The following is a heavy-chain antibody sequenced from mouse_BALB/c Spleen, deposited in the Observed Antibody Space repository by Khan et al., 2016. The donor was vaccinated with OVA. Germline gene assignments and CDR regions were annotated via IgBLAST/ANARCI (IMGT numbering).Heavy chain of an antibody. J-gene: IGHJ3*01. D-gene: IGHD2-14*01. V-gene: IGHV1-4*01. Sequence: QVQLQQSGAELARPGASVKMSCKASGYTFTTYTIHWVKQRPGQGLEWIGYIIPTTDYTTYNQKFKDRVTLSLDKSSSTAYLHLSSLTSEDSALYGCAREGAYYRSDGWFAYWGQGTQVTVPA. CDR3: AREGAYYRSDGWFAY. CDR1: GYTFTTYT. CDR2: IIPTTDYT.